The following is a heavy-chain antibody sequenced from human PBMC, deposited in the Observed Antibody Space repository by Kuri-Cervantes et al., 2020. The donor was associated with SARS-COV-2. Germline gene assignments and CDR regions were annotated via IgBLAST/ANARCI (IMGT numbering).Heavy chain of an antibody. CDR2: TFYRSKWYN. V-gene: IGHV6-1*01. CDR3: ARYRDLAGGMDV. Sequence: SETLSLTCAISGDSVSSNSAAWNWIRQSPSRGLEWLGRTFYRSKWYNDYAVSVKSRITINPDTSKNQFTLQLNSVTPEDTAVYSCARYRDLAGGMDVWGQGTTVTVSS. J-gene: IGHJ6*02. D-gene: IGHD6-13*01. CDR1: GDSVSSNSAA.